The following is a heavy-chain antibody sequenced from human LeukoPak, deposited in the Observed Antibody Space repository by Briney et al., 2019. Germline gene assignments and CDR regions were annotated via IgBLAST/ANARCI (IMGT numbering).Heavy chain of an antibody. D-gene: IGHD2-2*01. CDR1: GFTFSSYG. V-gene: IGHV3-30*18. CDR2: ISYDGSNK. J-gene: IGHJ6*02. CDR3: AKDFRDIVVVPAGEDYYYGMDV. Sequence: GRSLRLSCAASGFTFSSYGMHWVRQAPGKGLEWVAVISYDGSNKYYADSVKGRFTISRDNSKNTLYLQMNSLRAEDTAVYYCAKDFRDIVVVPAGEDYYYGMDVWGQGTTVTVSS.